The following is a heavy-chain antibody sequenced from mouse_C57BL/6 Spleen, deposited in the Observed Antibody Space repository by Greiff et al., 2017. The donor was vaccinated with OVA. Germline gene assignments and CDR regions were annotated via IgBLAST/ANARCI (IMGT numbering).Heavy chain of an antibody. J-gene: IGHJ2*01. Sequence: EVQLVESGPGLVKPSQSLSLTCSVTGYSITSGYYWNWIRQFPGNKLEWMGYISYDGSNNYNPSLKNRISITRDTSKNQFFLKLNSVTTEDTATYYCASLDSSGYWGQGTTLTVSS. V-gene: IGHV3-6*01. CDR2: ISYDGSN. CDR1: GYSITSGYY. D-gene: IGHD3-2*02. CDR3: ASLDSSGY.